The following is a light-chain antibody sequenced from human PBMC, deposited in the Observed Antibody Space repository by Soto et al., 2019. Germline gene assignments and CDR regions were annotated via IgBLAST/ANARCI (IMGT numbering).Light chain of an antibody. Sequence: DLQMTQSPSSLSASIGDRVTITCRASQSISSYLNWFQQKPGEAPKLLIQAASSLQSGVPSRFSGSGSGTDFPLTINSLQPEDFATYYCQQYNSYWTFGQGTKVEIK. V-gene: IGKV1-39*01. CDR1: QSISSY. CDR3: QQYNSYWT. CDR2: AAS. J-gene: IGKJ1*01.